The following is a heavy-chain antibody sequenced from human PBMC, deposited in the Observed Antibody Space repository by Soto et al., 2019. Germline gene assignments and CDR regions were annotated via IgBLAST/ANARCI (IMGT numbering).Heavy chain of an antibody. Sequence: GPTLVNPTQTLTLTCTFSGFSLSTTGMCVSWIRQPPGKALEWLALIDWADDKYYSTSLKTRLTISKDTSKNQVVLTMTNMDPVDTATYYCAHRGGAAVGLYYFDYWGQGALVTVSS. CDR1: GFSLSTTGMC. V-gene: IGHV2-70*12. CDR3: AHRGGAAVGLYYFDY. D-gene: IGHD6-13*01. CDR2: IDWADDK. J-gene: IGHJ4*02.